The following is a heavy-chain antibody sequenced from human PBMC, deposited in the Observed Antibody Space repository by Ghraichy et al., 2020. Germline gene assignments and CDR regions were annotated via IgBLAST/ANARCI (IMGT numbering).Heavy chain of an antibody. D-gene: IGHD2-15*01. J-gene: IGHJ6*03. Sequence: GGSLRLSCVASEFTFSNYIMHWVRQAPGKGLEYVSAIISNGGSTYYADSVKGRFTISRDNSKNTLYLQMGSLRAEDMAVYYCARAGGSSLYYDYMDVWGKGTTVTVSS. CDR2: IISNGGST. V-gene: IGHV3-64*02. CDR1: EFTFSNYI. CDR3: ARAGGSSLYYDYMDV.